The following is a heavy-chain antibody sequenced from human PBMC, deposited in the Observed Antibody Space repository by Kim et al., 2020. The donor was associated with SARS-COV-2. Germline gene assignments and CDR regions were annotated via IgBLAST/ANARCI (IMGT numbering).Heavy chain of an antibody. CDR3: ASLPQWFRQGGFDY. J-gene: IGHJ4*02. D-gene: IGHD3-22*01. Sequence: SETLSLTCTVSGGSISSGGYYWSWIRQHPGKGLEWIGYIYYSGSTYYNPSLESRVTISVDTSKNQFSLKLSSVTAADTAVYYCASLPQWFRQGGFDYWGQGTLVTVSS. V-gene: IGHV4-31*03. CDR1: GGSISSGGYY. CDR2: IYYSGST.